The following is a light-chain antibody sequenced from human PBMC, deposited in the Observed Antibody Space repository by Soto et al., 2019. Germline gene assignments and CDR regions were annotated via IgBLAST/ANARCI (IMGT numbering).Light chain of an antibody. Sequence: DIQMTQSPSSLSASVGDRVTITCRASQGISNYLAWYQQKPGKVPKLLIYAASTLQSGVPSRFSGSGSGTDFTLPISRLQPEDVATYHCQKYNSAPYPFGKGTKLEIK. J-gene: IGKJ2*01. CDR1: QGISNY. CDR2: AAS. CDR3: QKYNSAPYP. V-gene: IGKV1-27*01.